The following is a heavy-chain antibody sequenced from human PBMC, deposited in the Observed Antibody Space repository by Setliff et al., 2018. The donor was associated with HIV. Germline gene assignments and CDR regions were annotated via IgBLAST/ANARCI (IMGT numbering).Heavy chain of an antibody. Sequence: SETLSLTCAVSGYSISSGYYWGWIRQTPGKGLEWIGNFYYTGSTDYNPSFKSRVTISLDKSNNQISLNLSSATAADTAVYYCARHTVFVRYFDHWGQGMLVTVSS. CDR1: GYSISSGYY. J-gene: IGHJ4*02. CDR3: ARHTVFVRYFDH. D-gene: IGHD2-2*02. CDR2: FYYTGST. V-gene: IGHV4-38-2*01.